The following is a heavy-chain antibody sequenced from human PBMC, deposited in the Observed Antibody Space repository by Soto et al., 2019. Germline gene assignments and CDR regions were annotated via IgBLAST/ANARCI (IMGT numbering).Heavy chain of an antibody. CDR2: IIPIFGTA. J-gene: IGHJ6*01. D-gene: IGHD6-13*01. V-gene: IGHV1-69*01. CDR1: GGTFSSYA. Sequence: QVQLVQSGAEVKKPGSSVKVSCKASGGTFSSYAISWVRQAPGQGLEWMGGIIPIFGTANYAQKFQGRVTITADESTSTAYMELSSLRSEDTAVYYCAAAMVAAAGRDYSYYGMDVWGQGTTVTVSA. CDR3: AAAMVAAAGRDYSYYGMDV.